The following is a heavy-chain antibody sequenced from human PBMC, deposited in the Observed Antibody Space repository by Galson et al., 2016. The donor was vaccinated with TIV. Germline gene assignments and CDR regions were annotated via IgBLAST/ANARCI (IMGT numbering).Heavy chain of an antibody. J-gene: IGHJ6*02. D-gene: IGHD3-22*01. V-gene: IGHV3-66*02. Sequence: SLRLSCAASGFSAGNYVMSWVRQAPGKGLEWVSTIYSGGDTFYADSVKGRFTISRDTSRNTLHLQMSSLRTEDTGVYYCARDRYYDASGYYYYYYGLDVWGQGTTVTVSS. CDR2: IYSGGDT. CDR3: ARDRYYDASGYYYYYYGLDV. CDR1: GFSAGNYV.